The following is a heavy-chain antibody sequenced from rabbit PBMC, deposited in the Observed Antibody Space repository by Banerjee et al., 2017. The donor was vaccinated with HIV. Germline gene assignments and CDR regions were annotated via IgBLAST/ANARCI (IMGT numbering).Heavy chain of an antibody. Sequence: QSLEESGGDLVKPGASLTLTCTASGFSFSSSYYMCWVRQAPGKGLEWIACIYAGSSGSTYYASWAKGRFTISKTSSTTVTLQMTSLTAADTATYFCARDRYAGYAGYDYETYTRLDLWGPGTLVTVS. J-gene: IGHJ3*01. D-gene: IGHD6-1*01. CDR1: GFSFSSSYY. CDR3: ARDRYAGYAGYDYETYTRLDL. CDR2: IYAGSSGST. V-gene: IGHV1S40*01.